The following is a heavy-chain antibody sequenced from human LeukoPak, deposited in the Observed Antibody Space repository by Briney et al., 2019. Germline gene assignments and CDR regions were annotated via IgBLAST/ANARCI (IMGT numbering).Heavy chain of an antibody. J-gene: IGHJ4*02. CDR3: ARLSDVFCDGGDCPNRHCDS. Sequence: PGGSLRLSCVTSGFTFKNYGMNWVRQTPGQGLEWVSLITSSGTVTHYVDSVRGRFTISRDNSKNTLYLQMNSLRVDDTAVYFCARLSDVFCDGGDCPNRHCDSWGQGTLVTVSS. CDR1: GFTFKNYG. V-gene: IGHV3-23*05. CDR2: ITSSGTVT. D-gene: IGHD2-21*02.